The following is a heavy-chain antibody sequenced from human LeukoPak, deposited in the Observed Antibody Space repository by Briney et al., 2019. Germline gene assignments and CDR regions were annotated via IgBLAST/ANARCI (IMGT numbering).Heavy chain of an antibody. D-gene: IGHD6-19*01. CDR1: GFTFSYYS. Sequence: GGSLRLSCAASGFTFSYYSMNWVRQAPGKGLEWVSSISSSSGYIYYADSVKGRFTISRDNSKNTLYLQMNSLRGEDTAVYYCAKDRGSGWYNFDYWGQGTLVTVSS. CDR3: AKDRGSGWYNFDY. CDR2: ISSSSGYI. V-gene: IGHV3-21*04. J-gene: IGHJ4*02.